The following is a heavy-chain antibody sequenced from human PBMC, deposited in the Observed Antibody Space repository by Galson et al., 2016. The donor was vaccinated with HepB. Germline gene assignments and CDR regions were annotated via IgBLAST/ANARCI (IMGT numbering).Heavy chain of an antibody. J-gene: IGHJ4*02. D-gene: IGHD3-9*01. CDR1: GGTFNKYD. CDR2: IIPTSGTT. V-gene: IGHV1-69*06. CDR3: ATSLRFFDWLFKFYFDN. Sequence: SVKVSCKASGGTFNKYDINWVRQAPGQGPEWVGGIIPTSGTTDYAPKLQARVTITADTSTSTAYMELRSLRSEDTAVYYCATSLRFFDWLFKFYFDNWCQGTLVTVSS.